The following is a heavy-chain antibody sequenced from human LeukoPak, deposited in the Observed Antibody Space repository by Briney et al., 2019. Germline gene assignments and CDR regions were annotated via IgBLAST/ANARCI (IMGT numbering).Heavy chain of an antibody. CDR3: ARVHRGYSYLSFVY. CDR1: GGSISSYY. Sequence: SETLSLTCTVSGGSISSYYWSWIRQPPGKGLEWIGYIYYSGSTNYNPSLKSQVTISVDTSKNQFSLKLSSVTAADTAVYYCARVHRGYSYLSFVYWGQGTLVTVSS. V-gene: IGHV4-59*01. CDR2: IYYSGST. D-gene: IGHD5-18*01. J-gene: IGHJ4*02.